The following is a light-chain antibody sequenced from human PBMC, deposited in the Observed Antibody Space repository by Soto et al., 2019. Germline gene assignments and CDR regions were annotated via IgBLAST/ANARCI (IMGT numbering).Light chain of an antibody. J-gene: IGKJ2*01. CDR3: QQYNDWPPYT. Sequence: EMAMTQSPATLSVSPGERATLSCRASQSVSSNLAWHQQKPGQAPRLLIYGASTRATGIPARFSGGGSGTEFTLTISSLQSEDFAVCYCQQYNDWPPYTFGQGTKVDIK. CDR2: GAS. CDR1: QSVSSN. V-gene: IGKV3-15*01.